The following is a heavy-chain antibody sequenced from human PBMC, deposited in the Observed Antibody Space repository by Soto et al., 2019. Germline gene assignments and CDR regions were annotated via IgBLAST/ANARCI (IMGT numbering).Heavy chain of an antibody. CDR2: INPSTGSA. CDR3: GASKGIRGVFDY. D-gene: IGHD3-10*01. CDR1: GYTFTSYL. V-gene: IGHV1-46*01. J-gene: IGHJ4*02. Sequence: QVQLVQSGAEVKKTGASVKVSCKASGYTFTSYLMHWVRQAPGQGLEWMGLINPSTGSATYAQQFQGRVTMTRDTSTSTVYMELSSLRSENTAVYYCGASKGIRGVFDYWGQGTLITVSS.